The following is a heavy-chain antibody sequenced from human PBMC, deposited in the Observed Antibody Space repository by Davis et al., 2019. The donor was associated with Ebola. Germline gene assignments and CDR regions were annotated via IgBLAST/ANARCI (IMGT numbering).Heavy chain of an antibody. V-gene: IGHV4-39*01. CDR2: IYHRGST. D-gene: IGHD3-16*01. CDR3: VRQPHLLRPDTWFDP. CDR1: GDPVSSNVYY. Sequence: MPSETLSLTCSVSGDPVSSNVYYWGWVRQPPGKGLEWIGSIYHRGSTYYNPSLMSRITISVDTSRNHFSLSLTSVTAADTAVYYCVRQPHLLRPDTWFDPWGQGTLVTVSS. J-gene: IGHJ5*02.